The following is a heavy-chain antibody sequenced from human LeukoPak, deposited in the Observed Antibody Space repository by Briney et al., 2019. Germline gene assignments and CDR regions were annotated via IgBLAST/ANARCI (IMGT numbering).Heavy chain of an antibody. D-gene: IGHD3-22*01. V-gene: IGHV3-30-3*01. Sequence: GGSLRLSCVASGFTFSSYAMHWVRQAPGKGLEWVAVISYDGSNKYYADSVKGRFTISRDNSKNTLYLQMNSLRAEDTAVYYCATLNYYDSSGYWGQGTLVTVSS. CDR1: GFTFSSYA. CDR3: ATLNYYDSSGY. J-gene: IGHJ4*02. CDR2: ISYDGSNK.